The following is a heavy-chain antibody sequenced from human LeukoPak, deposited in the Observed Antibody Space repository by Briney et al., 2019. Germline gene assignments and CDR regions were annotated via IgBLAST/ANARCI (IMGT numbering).Heavy chain of an antibody. CDR1: GGSFSGYY. CDR2: INHSGST. CDR3: ARPYRVLRYFDWLLRGNAFDI. J-gene: IGHJ3*02. Sequence: SETLSLTCAVYGGSFSGYYWSWIRQPPGKGLEWIGEINHSGSTNYNPSLKSRVTISVDTSKNQFSLKLSSVTAADTAVYYCARPYRVLRYFDWLLRGNAFDIWGQGTMVTVSS. V-gene: IGHV4-34*01. D-gene: IGHD3-9*01.